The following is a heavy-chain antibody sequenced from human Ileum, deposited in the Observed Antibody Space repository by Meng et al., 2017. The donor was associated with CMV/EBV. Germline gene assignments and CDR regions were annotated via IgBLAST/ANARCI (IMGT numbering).Heavy chain of an antibody. D-gene: IGHD6-19*01. V-gene: IGHV3-23*01. Sequence: EGSLRLSCEASGFTFSNYGLNWVRQVTGKGLELVSRISGGGVTTVYADSVKGRFTISRDNFKNILYLQMDSLRADDTGVYYCARRNTGWYGAFDIWGPGPLAT. CDR2: ISGGGVTT. J-gene: IGHJ3*02. CDR1: GFTFSNYG. CDR3: ARRNTGWYGAFDI.